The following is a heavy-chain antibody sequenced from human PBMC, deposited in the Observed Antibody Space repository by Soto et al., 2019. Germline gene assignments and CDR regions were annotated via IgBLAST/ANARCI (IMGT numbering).Heavy chain of an antibody. V-gene: IGHV3-7*01. CDR3: ARGRGNGYCSSTSCYLPLYYFDY. J-gene: IGHJ4*02. D-gene: IGHD2-2*03. CDR2: IKQDGSEK. Sequence: GESLKISCAASGFTFSSYWMSWVRQAPGKGLEWVANIKQDGSEKYYVDSVKGRFTISRDNAKNSLYLQMNSLRAEDTAVYYCARGRGNGYCSSTSCYLPLYYFDYWGQGTLVTVSS. CDR1: GFTFSSYW.